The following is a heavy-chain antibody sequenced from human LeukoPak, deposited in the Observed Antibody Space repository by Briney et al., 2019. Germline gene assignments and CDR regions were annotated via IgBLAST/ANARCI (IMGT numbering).Heavy chain of an antibody. CDR1: GGSFSGYY. Sequence: SETLSLTCAVYGGSFSGYYWSWIRQPPGKGLEWIGEINHSGSTNYNPSLKSRVTISVDTSKNQFSLKLSSVTAADTAVYYCARRRELPFDYWGQGTLVTVSS. CDR3: ARRRELPFDY. J-gene: IGHJ4*02. D-gene: IGHD1-26*01. CDR2: INHSGST. V-gene: IGHV4-34*01.